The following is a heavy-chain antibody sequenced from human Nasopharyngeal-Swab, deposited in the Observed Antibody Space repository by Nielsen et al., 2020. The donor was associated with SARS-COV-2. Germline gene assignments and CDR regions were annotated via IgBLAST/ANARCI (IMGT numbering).Heavy chain of an antibody. D-gene: IGHD4-23*01. CDR1: GFTFSSYG. J-gene: IGHJ6*02. V-gene: IGHV3-30*18. CDR3: AKDEGVGGYSYYYYYYGMDV. Sequence: SLKISCAASGFTFSSYGLHWVRQAPGKGLEWVAVISYDGSNKYYADSVKGRFTISRDNSKNTLYLQMNSLRAEDTAVYYCAKDEGVGGYSYYYYYYGMDVGGQGTTVTVSS. CDR2: ISYDGSNK.